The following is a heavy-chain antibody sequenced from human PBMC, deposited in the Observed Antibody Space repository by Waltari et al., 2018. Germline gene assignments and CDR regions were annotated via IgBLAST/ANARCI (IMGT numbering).Heavy chain of an antibody. CDR3: AKDSSWVSYFDY. V-gene: IGHV3-23*01. CDR2: ISGSDGST. Sequence: EVQLLESGGGLVQPGGSLRLSCAASGFTFSPYAMTWVRQAQGKGLEWVSFISGSDGSTYYADSVKGRFTISRDNSKNTLYLQMNSLRAEDTAVYYCAKDSSWVSYFDYWGQGTLVTVSS. D-gene: IGHD6-13*01. CDR1: GFTFSPYA. J-gene: IGHJ4*02.